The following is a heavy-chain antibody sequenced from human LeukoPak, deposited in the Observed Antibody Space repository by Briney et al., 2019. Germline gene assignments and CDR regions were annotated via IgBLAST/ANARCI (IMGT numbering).Heavy chain of an antibody. D-gene: IGHD1-26*01. CDR2: IIPIFGTA. Sequence: SVKVSCKASGYTFTNYTLNWVRQAPGQGLEWMGGIIPIFGTANYAQKFQGRVTITADESTSTAYMELSSLRSEDTAVYYCAVPPTFSGSYFDYWGQGTLVTVSS. V-gene: IGHV1-69*13. CDR1: GYTFTNYT. J-gene: IGHJ4*02. CDR3: AVPPTFSGSYFDY.